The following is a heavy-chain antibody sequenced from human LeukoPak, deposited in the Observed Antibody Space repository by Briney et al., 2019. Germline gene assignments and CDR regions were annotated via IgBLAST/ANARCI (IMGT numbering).Heavy chain of an antibody. CDR1: GFTFSFYG. CDR2: IQYDGSYR. CDR3: AKTSDQLLYSKFDF. Sequence: GESLRLSCSTSGFTFSFYGMHWVRQAPGKGLEWVAFIQYDGSYRFYADSVQGRFSISRDNSKNTLFLQMNSLRAEDTAIYYCAKTSDQLLYSKFDFWGQGTLVTVSS. D-gene: IGHD2/OR15-2a*01. J-gene: IGHJ4*02. V-gene: IGHV3-30*02.